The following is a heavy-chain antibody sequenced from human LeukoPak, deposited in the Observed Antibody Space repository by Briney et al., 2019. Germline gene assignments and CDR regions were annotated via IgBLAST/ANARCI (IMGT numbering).Heavy chain of an antibody. CDR1: GGSFSGYY. D-gene: IGHD2-2*01. CDR2: INHSGST. CDR3: ARGVRTLDY. J-gene: IGHJ4*02. V-gene: IGHV4-34*01. Sequence: PSETLSLTCAVYGGSFSGYYWSWIRQPPGKGLEWIGEINHSGSTNYNPSLKSRVTISVDTSKNQFSLKLSSVTAADTAVYYCARGVRTLDYWGQGTLVTASS.